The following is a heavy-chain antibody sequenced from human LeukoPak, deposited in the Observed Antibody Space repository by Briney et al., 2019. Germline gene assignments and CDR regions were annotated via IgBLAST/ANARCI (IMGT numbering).Heavy chain of an antibody. Sequence: PSETLSLTCTVSGGSISSGSYYWSWIRQPAGKGLEWIGRIYTSGSTNYNPSLKSRVTMSVDTSKNQFSLKLNSVTAADTAVYYCARAAARPDSSDIWGQGTMVTVSS. CDR3: ARAAARPDSSDI. CDR1: GGSISSGSYY. J-gene: IGHJ3*02. CDR2: IYTSGST. V-gene: IGHV4-61*02. D-gene: IGHD6-6*01.